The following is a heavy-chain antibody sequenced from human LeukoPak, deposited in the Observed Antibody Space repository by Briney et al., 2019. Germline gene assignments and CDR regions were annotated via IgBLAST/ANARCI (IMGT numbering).Heavy chain of an antibody. CDR2: ISYSGST. CDR1: GGSIISNSYC. J-gene: IGHJ4*02. CDR3: ARQGVYSSSPPLDY. V-gene: IGHV4-39*01. Sequence: SETLSLTCTVPGGSIISNSYCWGWIRQPPGKGLEWIGSISYSGSTYYNPSLKSRVTISIDTSKNQFSLKLSSVTAADTAVYFCARQGVYSSSPPLDYWGQGTLVTVSS. D-gene: IGHD6-6*01.